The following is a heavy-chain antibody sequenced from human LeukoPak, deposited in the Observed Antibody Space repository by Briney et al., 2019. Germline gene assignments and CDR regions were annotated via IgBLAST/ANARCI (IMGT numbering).Heavy chain of an antibody. CDR1: GGSISSSY. CDR2: IYTSGST. J-gene: IGHJ4*02. D-gene: IGHD6-13*01. Sequence: PSETLSLTCTVSGGSISSSYWSWIRQPAGKGLEYIGRIYTSGSTNYNPSLKSRVTISVDTSKNQFSLKLSSVTAADTAVYYCARAYSSSWYFDYWGQGTLVTVSS. V-gene: IGHV4-4*07. CDR3: ARAYSSSWYFDY.